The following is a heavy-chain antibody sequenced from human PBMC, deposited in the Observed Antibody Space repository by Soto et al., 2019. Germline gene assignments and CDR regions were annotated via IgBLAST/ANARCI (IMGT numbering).Heavy chain of an antibody. D-gene: IGHD3-9*01. CDR2: IIPILGIA. J-gene: IGHJ3*01. V-gene: IGHV1-69*02. Sequence: QVQLVQSGAEVKKPGSSVKVSCKASGGTFSSYTISWVRQAPGQGLEWMGRIIPILGIANYAQKFQGRVTITAAKPTRPAYMELSSLRSKDTAVYYCASVPLYDILTGYYPYLVWGQGTMVTVSS. CDR1: GGTFSSYT. CDR3: ASVPLYDILTGYYPYLV.